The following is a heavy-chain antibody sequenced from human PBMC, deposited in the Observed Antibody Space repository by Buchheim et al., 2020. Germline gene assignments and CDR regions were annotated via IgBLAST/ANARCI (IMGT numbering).Heavy chain of an antibody. CDR3: ARLDRTVAGVIDY. CDR2: IKEDGSEK. V-gene: IGHV3-7*01. CDR1: GFTLSSYW. J-gene: IGHJ4*02. Sequence: EVQVVESGGGLVQTGGSLRVSCAGSGFTLSSYWMGWVRQAPGRGLEWVATIKEDGSEKYYVDSVKGRFTISRDNATNSLYLQMNSLRAEDTAVYYCARLDRTVAGVIDYWGQGTL. D-gene: IGHD3-16*01.